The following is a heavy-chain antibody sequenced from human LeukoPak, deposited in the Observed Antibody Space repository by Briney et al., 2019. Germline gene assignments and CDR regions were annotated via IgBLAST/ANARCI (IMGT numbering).Heavy chain of an antibody. CDR2: ISSSSSYI. Sequence: GGPLRLSCAASGFTFSSYSMNWVRQAPGKGLEWVSSISSSSSYIYYADSVKGRFTISRDNAKNSLYLQMNSLRAEDTAVYYCARDADYGDYADAFDIWGQGTMVTVSS. J-gene: IGHJ3*02. D-gene: IGHD4-17*01. CDR1: GFTFSSYS. CDR3: ARDADYGDYADAFDI. V-gene: IGHV3-21*01.